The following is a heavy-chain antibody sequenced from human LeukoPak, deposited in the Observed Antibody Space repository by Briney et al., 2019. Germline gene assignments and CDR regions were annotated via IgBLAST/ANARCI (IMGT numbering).Heavy chain of an antibody. CDR2: ISAYSGNT. V-gene: IGHV1-18*01. CDR1: GYTFTSYG. D-gene: IGHD2-2*02. J-gene: IGHJ4*02. CDR3: ARGARYCSSTSCYNPDY. Sequence: ASVKVSCKASGYTFTSYGISWVRQAPGQGLEWMGWISAYSGNTNYAQKLQGRVTMTTDTSTSTAYMELRSLRSDDTAVYYCARGARYCSSTSCYNPDYWGQGTLVTVSS.